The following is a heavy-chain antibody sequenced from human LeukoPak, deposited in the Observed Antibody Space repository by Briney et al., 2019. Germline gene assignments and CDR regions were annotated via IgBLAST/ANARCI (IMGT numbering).Heavy chain of an antibody. V-gene: IGHV3-33*06. CDR2: IWSDATNQ. CDR3: EKDAQRGFDYSNSLEH. CDR1: GFTFSHFA. Sequence: PGTSLRLSCEASGFTFSHFAMHWVRQAPGKGLEWVAVIWSDATNQYYADSVKGRFTISRDNFRKMVSLQMDSLRAEDTAVYYCEKDAQRGFDYSNSLEHWGQGSLVTVSS. D-gene: IGHD4-11*01. J-gene: IGHJ4*02.